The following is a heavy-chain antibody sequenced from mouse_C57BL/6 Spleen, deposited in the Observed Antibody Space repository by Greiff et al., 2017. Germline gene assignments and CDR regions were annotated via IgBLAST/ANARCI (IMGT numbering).Heavy chain of an antibody. V-gene: IGHV7-3*01. CDR3: ARDSNYFDY. CDR2: IRNKANGYTT. J-gene: IGHJ2*01. CDR1: GFTFTDYY. Sequence: EVKLMESGGGLVQPGGSLSLSCAASGFTFTDYYMSWVRQPPGKALEWLGFIRNKANGYTTEYSASVKGRFTISRDNSQSILYLQMNALRAEDSATYYCARDSNYFDYWGQGTTLTVSS.